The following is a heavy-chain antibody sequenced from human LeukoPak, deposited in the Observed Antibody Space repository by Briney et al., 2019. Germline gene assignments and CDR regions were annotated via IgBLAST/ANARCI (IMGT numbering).Heavy chain of an antibody. Sequence: KTSETLSLTCTVSGGSISSGSNYWGWIRQPPGKGLEWIGSIYYSGSTYYNPSLKSRVTISVDTSKNQFSLKLSSVTAADTAVYYCVRHISVVRGETFDFWGQGSLVTVSS. CDR1: GGSISSGSNY. J-gene: IGHJ4*02. CDR2: IYYSGST. D-gene: IGHD3-10*01. CDR3: VRHISVVRGETFDF. V-gene: IGHV4-39*01.